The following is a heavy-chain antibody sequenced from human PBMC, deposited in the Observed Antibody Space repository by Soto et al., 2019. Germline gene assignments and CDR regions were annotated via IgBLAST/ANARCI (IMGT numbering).Heavy chain of an antibody. CDR3: ARGGSTRTPYYYYMDV. V-gene: IGHV4-34*01. D-gene: IGHD2-2*01. CDR2: INHSGSA. Sequence: SETLSLTCAVYGGSFSGYYWSWIRQPPGKGLEWIGEINHSGSANYNPSLKSRVTISVDTSKNQFSLKLSSVTAADTAVYYCARGGSTRTPYYYYMDVWGKGTTVTVSS. J-gene: IGHJ6*03. CDR1: GGSFSGYY.